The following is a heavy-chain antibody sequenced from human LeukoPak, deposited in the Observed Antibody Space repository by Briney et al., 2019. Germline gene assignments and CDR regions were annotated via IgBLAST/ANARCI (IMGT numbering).Heavy chain of an antibody. J-gene: IGHJ6*03. CDR3: ARVHYDSSGYSYYYYYMDV. V-gene: IGHV1-2*06. CDR2: INPNSGGT. D-gene: IGHD3-22*01. CDR1: GYTFTGYY. Sequence: ASVKVSCKASGYTFTGYYMHWVRQAPGQGLEWMRRINPNSGGTNYAQKFQGRVTMTRDTSISTAYMELSRLRSDDTAVYYCARVHYDSSGYSYYYYYMDVWGKGTTVTVSS.